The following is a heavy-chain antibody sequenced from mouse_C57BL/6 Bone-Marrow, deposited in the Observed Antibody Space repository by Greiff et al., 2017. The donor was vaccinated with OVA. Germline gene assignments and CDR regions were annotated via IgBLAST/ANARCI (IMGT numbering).Heavy chain of an antibody. CDR2: ISYSGST. D-gene: IGHD1-1*01. V-gene: IGHV3-8*01. J-gene: IGHJ4*01. CDR3: ARLGYYYGSVYYYAMDD. CDR1: GYSITSDY. Sequence: EVQLQQSGPGLAKPSQTLSLTCSVTGYSITSDYWNWIRKFPGNKLEYMGYISYSGSTYYNPSLKSRISITRDTSKNQYYLQLNSVTTEDTATYYCARLGYYYGSVYYYAMDDWGQGTSVTVSS.